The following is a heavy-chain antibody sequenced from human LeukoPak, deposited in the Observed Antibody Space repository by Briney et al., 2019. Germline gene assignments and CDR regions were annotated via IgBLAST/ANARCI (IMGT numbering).Heavy chain of an antibody. V-gene: IGHV4-30-2*01. CDR1: GGSLSSGGYY. CDR2: IYHSGST. Sequence: PSQTLSLTCTVSGGSLSSGGYYWSWIRQPPGKGLEWIGYIYHSGSTYYNPSLKSRVTISVDRSKNQFSLKLSSVTAADTAVYYCARDTYYYDSSGYSWGQGTLVTVSS. D-gene: IGHD3-22*01. CDR3: ARDTYYYDSSGYS. J-gene: IGHJ4*02.